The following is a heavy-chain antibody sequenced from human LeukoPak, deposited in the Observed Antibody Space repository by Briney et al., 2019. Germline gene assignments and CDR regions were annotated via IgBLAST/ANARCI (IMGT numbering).Heavy chain of an antibody. J-gene: IGHJ4*02. CDR1: GGSISSSSYY. Sequence: PSETLSLTCTVSGGSISSSSYYWGWIRQPPGKGLEWIGSIYYSGSTYYNPSLKSPVTISVDTSKNQFSLKLSSVTAADTAVYYCARELPRQWLRFGTFDYWGQGTLVTVSS. CDR2: IYYSGST. D-gene: IGHD5-12*01. V-gene: IGHV4-39*02. CDR3: ARELPRQWLRFGTFDY.